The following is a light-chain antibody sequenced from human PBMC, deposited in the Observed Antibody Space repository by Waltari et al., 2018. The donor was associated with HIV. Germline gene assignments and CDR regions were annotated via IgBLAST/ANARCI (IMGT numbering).Light chain of an antibody. CDR3: HQYGTSPPWYT. CDR1: RSVSSY. J-gene: IGKJ2*01. Sequence: EIVLTQAPGTRYLSPGERASLSCRARRSVSSYLAWYQQKPGQAPRLRISGASSRAAGVPDRFRGSASGADCTLTISRLEAEDSAVYFCHQYGTSPPWYTFGQGTKLQIK. CDR2: GAS. V-gene: IGKV3-20*01.